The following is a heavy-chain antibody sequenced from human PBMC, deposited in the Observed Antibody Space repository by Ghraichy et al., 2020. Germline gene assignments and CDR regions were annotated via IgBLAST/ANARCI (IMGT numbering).Heavy chain of an antibody. Sequence: SETLSLTCTVSGGSISSGGYYWSRIRQHPGKGLEWIGYIYYSGSTYYNPSLKSRVTISVDTSKNQFSLKLSSVTAADTAVYYCARARDYGDCFDYWGQGTLVTVSS. CDR3: ARARDYGDCFDY. CDR2: IYYSGST. J-gene: IGHJ4*02. CDR1: GGSISSGGYY. D-gene: IGHD4-17*01. V-gene: IGHV4-31*03.